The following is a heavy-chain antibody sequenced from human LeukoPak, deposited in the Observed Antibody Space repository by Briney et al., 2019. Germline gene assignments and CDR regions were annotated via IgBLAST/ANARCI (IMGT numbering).Heavy chain of an antibody. CDR2: ISYDGSNK. V-gene: IGHV3-30*03. CDR3: ARLFGYSSSYRMDY. J-gene: IGHJ4*02. D-gene: IGHD6-13*01. Sequence: GGSLRLSCAASGFTFSSYGMHWVRQAPGKGLEWVAVISYDGSNKYYADSVKGRFTISRDNSKNTLYLQMNSLRAEDTAVYYCARLFGYSSSYRMDYWGQGTLVTASS. CDR1: GFTFSSYG.